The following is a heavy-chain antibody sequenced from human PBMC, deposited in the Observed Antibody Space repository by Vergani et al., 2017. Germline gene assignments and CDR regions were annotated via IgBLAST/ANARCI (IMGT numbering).Heavy chain of an antibody. V-gene: IGHV3-23*01. J-gene: IGHJ4*02. CDR3: AKDGQLWSPFSSWYYFDY. Sequence: EVQLLESGGGLVQPGGSLRLSCAASGFTFSSYAMSWVRQAPGKGLEWVSAISGSGGSTYYADSVKGRFTISRDNSKNTLYLQMNSLRAEDTAVYYCAKDGQLWSPFSSWYYFDYWGQGTLVTVSS. D-gene: IGHD5-18*01. CDR2: ISGSGGST. CDR1: GFTFSSYA.